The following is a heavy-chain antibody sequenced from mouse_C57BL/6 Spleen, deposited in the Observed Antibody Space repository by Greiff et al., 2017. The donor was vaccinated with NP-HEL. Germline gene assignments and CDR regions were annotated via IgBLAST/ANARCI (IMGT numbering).Heavy chain of an antibody. CDR2: IDPSDSYT. J-gene: IGHJ4*01. Sequence: VQLQQSGAELVMPGASVKLSCKASGYTFTSYWMHWVKQRPGQGLEWIGEIDPSDSYTNYNQKFKGKSTLTVDKSSSTAYMQLSSLTSEDSAVYYCARSWVDAMDYWGQGTSVTVSS. D-gene: IGHD4-1*01. CDR3: ARSWVDAMDY. V-gene: IGHV1-69*01. CDR1: GYTFTSYW.